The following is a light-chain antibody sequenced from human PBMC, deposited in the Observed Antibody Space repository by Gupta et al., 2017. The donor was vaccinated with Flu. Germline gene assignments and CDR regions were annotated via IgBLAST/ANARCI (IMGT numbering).Light chain of an antibody. CDR2: EVS. J-gene: IGLJ2*01. Sequence: QSALTQPASVSGSPGQSITISCTGTSRDIGAYDYVSWYQQHPGKAPKLLIYEVSSRPSGVSNRFSGSKSGNTASLTISGLQTEDEADYYCNSYTSSSPVVFGGGTKLTVL. CDR1: SRDIGAYDY. V-gene: IGLV2-14*01. CDR3: NSYTSSSPVV.